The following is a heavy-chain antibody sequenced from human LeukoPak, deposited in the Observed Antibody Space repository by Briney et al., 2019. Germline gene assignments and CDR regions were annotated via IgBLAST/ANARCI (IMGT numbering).Heavy chain of an antibody. CDR2: FDPEDGET. J-gene: IGHJ4*02. Sequence: ASVKVSCKVSGYTLTELSMHWVRQAPGKGLEWMGGFDPEDGETIYAQRFQGRVTMTRDTSTSTVYMELSSLRSEDTAVYYCARSGYYYDSSGYYYYFDYWGQGTLVTVSS. CDR1: GYTLTELS. CDR3: ARSGYYYDSSGYYYYFDY. D-gene: IGHD3-22*01. V-gene: IGHV1-24*01.